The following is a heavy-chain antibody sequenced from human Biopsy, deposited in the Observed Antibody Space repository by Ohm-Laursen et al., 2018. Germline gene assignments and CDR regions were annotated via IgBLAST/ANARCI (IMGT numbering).Heavy chain of an antibody. CDR1: GFTFDDYT. CDR2: ISWDGSRT. V-gene: IGHV3-43*01. J-gene: IGHJ6*02. Sequence: SLRLSCAASGFTFDDYTMHWVRQIPGKGLEWVSLISWDGSRTYYADSVRGRFTISRDNAKNCLYLQMNSLRTQDTALYYCARDGVVSYFGLDVWGLGTTATVSS. CDR3: ARDGVVSYFGLDV. D-gene: IGHD2-15*01.